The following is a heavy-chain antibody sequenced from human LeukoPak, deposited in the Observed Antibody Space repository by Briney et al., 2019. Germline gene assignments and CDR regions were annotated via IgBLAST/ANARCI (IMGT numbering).Heavy chain of an antibody. J-gene: IGHJ4*02. CDR2: INHSGST. D-gene: IGHD3-3*01. Sequence: SETLSLTCAVYGGSFSGYYWSWIRQPPGKGLEWIGEINHSGSTNYNPSLKSRVTISVDTSKNQFSLKLSSVTAADTAVYYCQSRFLEWLLDYWGQGTLVTVSS. V-gene: IGHV4-34*01. CDR1: GGSFSGYY. CDR3: QSRFLEWLLDY.